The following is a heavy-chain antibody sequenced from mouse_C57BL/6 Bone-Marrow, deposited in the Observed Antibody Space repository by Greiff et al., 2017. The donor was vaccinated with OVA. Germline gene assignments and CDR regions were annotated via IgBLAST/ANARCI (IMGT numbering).Heavy chain of an antibody. Sequence: QVQLKQPGAELVKPGASVKLSCKASGYTFTSYWMHWVKQRPGQGLEWIGLIHPGSGSTNYNEKFKSKATLTVDKSSSTAYMQLSSLTSEDSAVYYGARHYCGSGSFWGRGTLVTVTA. CDR3: ARHYCGSGSF. D-gene: IGHD1-1*01. V-gene: IGHV1-64*01. J-gene: IGHJ3*01. CDR1: GYTFTSYW. CDR2: IHPGSGST.